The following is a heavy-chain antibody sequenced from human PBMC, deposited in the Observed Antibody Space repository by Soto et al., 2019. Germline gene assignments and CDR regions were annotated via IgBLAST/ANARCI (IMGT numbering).Heavy chain of an antibody. CDR2: INAGNGNT. CDR3: ARDSAGTTSYYYYYYGMDV. D-gene: IGHD1-7*01. J-gene: IGHJ6*02. CDR1: GYTFTSYA. V-gene: IGHV1-3*01. Sequence: ASVKVSCKASGYTFTSYAMHWVRQAPGQRLEWMGWINAGNGNTKYSQKFQGRVTITRDTSASTAYMELSSLRSEDTAVCYCARDSAGTTSYYYYYYGMDVWGQGTTVTVSS.